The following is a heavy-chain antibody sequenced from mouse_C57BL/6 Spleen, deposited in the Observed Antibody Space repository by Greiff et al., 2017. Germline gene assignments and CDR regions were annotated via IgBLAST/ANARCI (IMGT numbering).Heavy chain of an antibody. Sequence: QVQLKQPGAELVKPGASVKLSCKASGYTFTSYWITWVKQRPGQGLEWIGDIYPGSGSTNYNEKFKSKATLTVDTSSSTAYMQLSSLTSEDSAVYNCARGDSSCYDYAMDYWGQGTSVTVAS. D-gene: IGHD3-2*02. CDR1: GYTFTSYW. J-gene: IGHJ4*01. CDR3: ARGDSSCYDYAMDY. V-gene: IGHV1-55*01. CDR2: IYPGSGST.